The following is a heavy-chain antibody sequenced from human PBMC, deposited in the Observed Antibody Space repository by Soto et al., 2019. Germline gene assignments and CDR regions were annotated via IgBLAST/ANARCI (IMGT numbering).Heavy chain of an antibody. J-gene: IGHJ6*02. CDR1: GVSVGNGRYY. CDR2: IYYSGST. Sequence: QVRLQESGPGLVKPSETLSLSCLVSGVSVGNGRYYWSWIRQSPGRGLEWIAYIYYSGSTNVNPSLESRVYISIDISKNQFFLELRSVTAADAAVYFCARVGSSCHTGGCYYCYGLGVWGQGTTVAISS. D-gene: IGHD7-27*01. CDR3: ARVGSSCHTGGCYYCYGLGV. V-gene: IGHV4-61*01.